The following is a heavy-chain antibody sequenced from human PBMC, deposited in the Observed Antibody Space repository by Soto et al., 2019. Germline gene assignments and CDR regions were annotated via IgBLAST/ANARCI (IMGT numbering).Heavy chain of an antibody. Sequence: GGSLRLSCAASGFTFSSYGMHWVRQAPGKGLEWVAVIWYDGSNKYYADSVKGRFTISRDNSKNTLYLQMNSLRAEDTAVYYCARAPWIQLWPDYWGQGTLVTVSS. V-gene: IGHV3-33*01. D-gene: IGHD5-18*01. CDR3: ARAPWIQLWPDY. CDR1: GFTFSSYG. J-gene: IGHJ4*02. CDR2: IWYDGSNK.